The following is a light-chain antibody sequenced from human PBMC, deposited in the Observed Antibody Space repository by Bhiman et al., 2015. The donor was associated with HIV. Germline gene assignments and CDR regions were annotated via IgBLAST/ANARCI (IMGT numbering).Light chain of an antibody. J-gene: IGLJ3*02. CDR3: QSADSSGTWV. CDR1: KLGDKY. V-gene: IGLV3-25*03. Sequence: SYELTQPPSVSVSPGQTASITCSGDKLGDKYACWYQQKPGQSPVLVIYQDSKRPSGIPERFSGSSSGTTVTLTISGVQAEDEADYYCQSADSSGTWVFGGGTKADRP. CDR2: QDS.